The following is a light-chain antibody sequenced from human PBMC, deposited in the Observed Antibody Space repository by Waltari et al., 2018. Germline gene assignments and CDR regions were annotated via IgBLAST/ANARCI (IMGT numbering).Light chain of an antibody. J-gene: IGKJ4*01. Sequence: VMTQSPATLFVSPGEGATLSCRASQSISRHVAWYHQKSGQAPRLLIFDASARATGIPARFSGSVSGTEFTLTISSLQSEDVGVYYCQQYNNWPPLTFGGGTKVEIK. CDR2: DAS. V-gene: IGKV3D-15*01. CDR3: QQYNNWPPLT. CDR1: QSISRH.